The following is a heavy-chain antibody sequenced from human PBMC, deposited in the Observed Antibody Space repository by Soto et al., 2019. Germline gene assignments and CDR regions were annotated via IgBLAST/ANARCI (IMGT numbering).Heavy chain of an antibody. CDR1: GFTVSSNY. V-gene: IGHV3-53*01. D-gene: IGHD3-22*01. CDR3: ASRRGSSGYYYYYYGMDV. CDR2: IYSGGST. Sequence: GGSLRLSCAASGFTVSSNYMSWVRQAPGKGLEWVSVIYSGGSTYYADSVKGRFTISRDNSKNTLYLQMNSLRAEDTAVYYCASRRGSSGYYYYYYGMDVWGQGTTVTVSS. J-gene: IGHJ6*02.